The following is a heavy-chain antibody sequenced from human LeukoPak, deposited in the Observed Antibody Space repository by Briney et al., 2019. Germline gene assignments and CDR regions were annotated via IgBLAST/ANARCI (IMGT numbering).Heavy chain of an antibody. CDR3: ARGGTSGYSSTRHCWGGNYYFDY. CDR2: INQDGSEK. V-gene: IGHV3-7*01. D-gene: IGHD2-2*01. J-gene: IGHJ4*02. Sequence: PGGSLCLSRGPSGFTFDDYWMSGVRPAPRQGREWVANINQDGSEKHYLDSAKGRFTISRDNARNSLYLQVNSLRAEDTAVYYCARGGTSGYSSTRHCWGGNYYFDYWGQGSLVTVSS. CDR1: GFTFDDYW.